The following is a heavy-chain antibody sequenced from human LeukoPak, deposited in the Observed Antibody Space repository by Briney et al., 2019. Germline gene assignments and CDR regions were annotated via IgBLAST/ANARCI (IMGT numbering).Heavy chain of an antibody. Sequence: GGSLRLSCAASGLTVSSNYMSWVRQAPGKGLEWVSVIYSGGSTYYTDSVKGRFTISRDNSKNTLYLQMNSLRAEDTAVYYCAKAMTTVTHDAFDIWGQGTMVTVSS. D-gene: IGHD4-17*01. CDR2: IYSGGST. V-gene: IGHV3-53*01. J-gene: IGHJ3*02. CDR3: AKAMTTVTHDAFDI. CDR1: GLTVSSNY.